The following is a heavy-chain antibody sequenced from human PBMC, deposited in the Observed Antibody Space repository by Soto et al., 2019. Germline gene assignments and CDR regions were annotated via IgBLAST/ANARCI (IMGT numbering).Heavy chain of an antibody. V-gene: IGHV3-74*01. Sequence: GGSLRLSCTASGFTFSGLWMHWVRQVPGEGLVWVSRISNNGRSSDYADSVKGRFTISRDDAKNTLYLEMNSLRVEDTAMYYCARIADGPKFSSDWPTWGQGTLVTVSS. CDR3: ARIADGPKFSSDWPT. CDR1: GFTFSGLW. CDR2: ISNNGRSS. D-gene: IGHD6-25*01. J-gene: IGHJ4*02.